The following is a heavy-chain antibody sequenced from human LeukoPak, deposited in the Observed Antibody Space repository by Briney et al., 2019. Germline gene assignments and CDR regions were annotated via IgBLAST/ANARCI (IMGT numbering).Heavy chain of an antibody. V-gene: IGHV5-51*01. J-gene: IGHJ4*02. Sequence: GGSLEISCKASGSSFNTYWIGWGRRTPEKGLEGIGIVYPANSDTRYSPSFRGQVTISADMSITTAYLQWGSLKASDTAIYYCVRQADGGSYYDYWGQGTLVTVSS. CDR3: VRQADGGSYYDY. D-gene: IGHD6-25*01. CDR2: VYPANSDT. CDR1: GSSFNTYW.